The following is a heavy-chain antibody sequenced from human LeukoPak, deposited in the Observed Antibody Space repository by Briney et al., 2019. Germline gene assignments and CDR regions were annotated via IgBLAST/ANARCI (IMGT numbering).Heavy chain of an antibody. Sequence: TGGSLRLACAASGFTFSSYAMSWVRQAPGKGLEWVSAISGSGGSTYYTDSVKGRFTISRDNSKNTLYLQMNSLRVEDTATYYCAKDRSSMGVTVWDYWGQGTLVTVSS. CDR2: ISGSGGST. CDR1: GFTFSSYA. V-gene: IGHV3-23*01. CDR3: AKDRSSMGVTVWDY. D-gene: IGHD1-26*01. J-gene: IGHJ4*02.